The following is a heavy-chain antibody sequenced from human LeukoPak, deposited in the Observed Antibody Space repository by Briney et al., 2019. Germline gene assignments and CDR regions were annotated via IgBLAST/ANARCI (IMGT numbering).Heavy chain of an antibody. CDR2: ISWDGGST. V-gene: IGHV3-43*01. CDR1: GFTFGDYT. Sequence: GGSLRLSCAASGFTFGDYTMHWVRQAPGKGLEWVSLISWDGGSTYYADSVKGRFTISRDNSKNSLYLQMNSLRTEDTALYYCAKDHCSSTSCYPHYYYYMDVWGKGTTVTVSS. CDR3: AKDHCSSTSCYPHYYYYMDV. D-gene: IGHD2-2*01. J-gene: IGHJ6*03.